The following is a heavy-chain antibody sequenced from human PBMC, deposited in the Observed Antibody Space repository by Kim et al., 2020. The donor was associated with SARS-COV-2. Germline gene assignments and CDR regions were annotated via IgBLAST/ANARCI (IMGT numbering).Heavy chain of an antibody. J-gene: IGHJ4*02. CDR2: IWYDGSKT. CDR1: GLTFSSYA. CDR3: ATGGAANSAGY. D-gene: IGHD6-25*01. V-gene: IGHV3-30*02. Sequence: GGSLRLSCVASGLTFSSYAMHWVRQAPGKGLEWVAVIWYDGSKTYYGDSVKGRFTISRDNSKNTLHLQMNSLRPEDTGLYYCATGGAANSAGYWGQGTLVTVSS.